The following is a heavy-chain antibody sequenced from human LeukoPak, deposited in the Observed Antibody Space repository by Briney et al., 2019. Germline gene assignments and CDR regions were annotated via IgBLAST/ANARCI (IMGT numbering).Heavy chain of an antibody. D-gene: IGHD1-14*01. CDR2: INHSGST. Sequence: PSETLSLTCAVYGGSFSGYYWSWIRQPPGKGLEWIGEINHSGSTNYNPSLKSRVTISVDTSKNQFSLKLSSVTAADTAVYYCARCGPEVYYFDYWGQGTLVTVSS. V-gene: IGHV4-34*01. J-gene: IGHJ4*02. CDR3: ARCGPEVYYFDY. CDR1: GGSFSGYY.